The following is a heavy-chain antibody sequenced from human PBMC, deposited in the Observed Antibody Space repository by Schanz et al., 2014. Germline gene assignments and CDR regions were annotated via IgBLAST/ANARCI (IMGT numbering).Heavy chain of an antibody. D-gene: IGHD5-12*01. CDR3: ARKVVATIGGYYDN. V-gene: IGHV3-11*03. CDR1: GFVFGDYY. J-gene: IGHJ4*02. Sequence: VHLLESGGGLVPPGGSLRLSCAASGFVFGDYYMTWIRQAPGKGLEWLSYISDSGTYTNYADSVKGRFTVSRDNSKNTLYLQLNSLRAEDTAVYYCARKVVATIGGYYDNWGQGTLXIVSS. CDR2: ISDSGTYT.